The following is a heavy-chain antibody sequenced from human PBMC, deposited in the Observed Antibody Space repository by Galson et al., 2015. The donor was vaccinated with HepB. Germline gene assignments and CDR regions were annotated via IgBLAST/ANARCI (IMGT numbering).Heavy chain of an antibody. CDR2: IIPVLNIA. V-gene: IGHV1-69*02. CDR3: AGPVVRGETMDQYYYGMDV. CDR1: ADSFSAST. D-gene: IGHD3-10*01. Sequence: SVKVSCKASADSFSASTLNWVRQAPGQGLEWMGRIIPVLNIAKYAQRFQGRVTISADVSTSTAYLELHSLPLEDTAVYYCAGPVVRGETMDQYYYGMDVWGQGSKVTVTS. J-gene: IGHJ6*02.